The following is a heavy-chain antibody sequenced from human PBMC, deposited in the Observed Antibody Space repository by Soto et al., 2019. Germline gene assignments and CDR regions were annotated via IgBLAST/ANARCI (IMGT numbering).Heavy chain of an antibody. Sequence: SETLSLTCTVSCGSISSYYWSWIRQPPGKGLEWIGYIYYSGSTNYNPSLKSRVTISVDTSKNQFSLKLSSVTAADTAVYYCARQGPYGMDVWGQGTTVT. V-gene: IGHV4-59*08. J-gene: IGHJ6*02. CDR2: IYYSGST. CDR1: CGSISSYY. CDR3: ARQGPYGMDV.